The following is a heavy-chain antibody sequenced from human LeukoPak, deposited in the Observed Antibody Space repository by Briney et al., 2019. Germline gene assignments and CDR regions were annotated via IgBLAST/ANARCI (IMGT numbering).Heavy chain of an antibody. CDR3: AIHYYVSSGYYH. V-gene: IGHV1-69*05. CDR1: GGTFSSYA. CDR2: IIPIFGTA. Sequence: EASVKVSCKASGGTFSSYAISWVRQAPGQGLEWMGGIIPIFGTANYAQKFQGRVTITTDESTSTAYMELSSLRSEDTAVYYCAIHYYVSSGYYHWGQGTLVTVSS. J-gene: IGHJ5*02. D-gene: IGHD3-22*01.